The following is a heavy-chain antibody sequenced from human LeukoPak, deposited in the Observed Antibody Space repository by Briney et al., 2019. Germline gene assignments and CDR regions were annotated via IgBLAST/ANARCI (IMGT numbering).Heavy chain of an antibody. Sequence: PGGFLRLSCVVAGIPFSDFYMNWIRQAPGKGLEWVSYISSSSSYTDYAESVKGRFTISRDNAKSALYLQMNDLRVEDTAVYYCAAGTAADYWGQGTLVIVSS. CDR3: AAGTAADY. CDR2: ISSSSSYT. CDR1: GIPFSDFY. V-gene: IGHV3-11*03. D-gene: IGHD6-25*01. J-gene: IGHJ4*02.